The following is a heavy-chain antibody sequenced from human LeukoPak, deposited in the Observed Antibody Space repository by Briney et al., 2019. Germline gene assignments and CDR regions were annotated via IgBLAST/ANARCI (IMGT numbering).Heavy chain of an antibody. CDR2: IRGDGSLL. J-gene: IGHJ4*02. CDR1: GFDFSSHW. D-gene: IGHD1-26*01. Sequence: GGSLRLSCEASGFDFSSHWMHWVRQAPGKGLVRISNIRGDGSLLGYADSVKGRFTVSRDNAKNTLFLHMTSLRAEDTAVYYCARDEVGAPPIDYWGQGALVTVSS. V-gene: IGHV3-74*01. CDR3: ARDEVGAPPIDY.